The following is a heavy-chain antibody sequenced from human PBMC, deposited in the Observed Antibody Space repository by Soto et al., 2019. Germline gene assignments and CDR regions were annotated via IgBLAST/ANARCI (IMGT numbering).Heavy chain of an antibody. D-gene: IGHD6-13*01. J-gene: IGHJ4*02. Sequence: XSVKVSCTSSGYTFTSYGSSLVRQAPGQGLECMGWISAYNGNTNYAQKLQGRVTMTTDTSTSTAYMELRSLRSDDTAVYYCARKTLCSSSWCFDDWGQGTLVTVTS. CDR2: ISAYNGNT. CDR3: ARKTLCSSSWCFDD. CDR1: GYTFTSYG. V-gene: IGHV1-18*01.